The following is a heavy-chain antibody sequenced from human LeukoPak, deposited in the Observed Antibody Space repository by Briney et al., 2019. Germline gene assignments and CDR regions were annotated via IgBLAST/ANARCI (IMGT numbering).Heavy chain of an antibody. V-gene: IGHV3-23*01. J-gene: IGHJ3*02. D-gene: IGHD6-13*01. CDR3: AKDFAWGYSSSWYLEDAFDI. Sequence: GGSMRLSCAAYGFTFSSYAMSWVRQAPGKGLEWVSAISGSGGSTYYADSVKGRFTISRDNSKNTLYLQMNSLRAEDTAVYYCAKDFAWGYSSSWYLEDAFDIWGQGTMVTVSS. CDR2: ISGSGGST. CDR1: GFTFSSYA.